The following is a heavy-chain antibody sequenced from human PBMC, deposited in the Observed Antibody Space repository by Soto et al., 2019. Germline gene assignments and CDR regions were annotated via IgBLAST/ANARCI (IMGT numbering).Heavy chain of an antibody. J-gene: IGHJ4*02. CDR1: GGSIAGYY. V-gene: IGHV4-59*01. CDR2: IYYSGTT. D-gene: IGHD6-19*01. CDR3: ARFESSGWYPHY. Sequence: SETLSLTCTVSGGSIAGYYWSWVRQPPGKGLEWIGYIYYSGTTNYNPSLTSRVTMSVDSSKNQFSLNLKSVTAADTAVYFCARFESSGWYPHYWGQGTLVTVSS.